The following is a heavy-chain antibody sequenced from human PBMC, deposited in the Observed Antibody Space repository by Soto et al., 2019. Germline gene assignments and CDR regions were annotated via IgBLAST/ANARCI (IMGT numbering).Heavy chain of an antibody. CDR3: AXDPVVPAAMDYYYGMDV. Sequence: GASVEVSCKESGYTFTSYYMHWVRQAPGQGLEWMGIINPSGGSTSYAQKFQGRVTMTRDTSTSTVYMELSSLRSEDTAVYYCAXDPVVPAAMDYYYGMDVWGQGTTVTVSS. J-gene: IGHJ6*02. D-gene: IGHD2-2*01. CDR1: GYTFTSYY. CDR2: INPSGGST. V-gene: IGHV1-46*01.